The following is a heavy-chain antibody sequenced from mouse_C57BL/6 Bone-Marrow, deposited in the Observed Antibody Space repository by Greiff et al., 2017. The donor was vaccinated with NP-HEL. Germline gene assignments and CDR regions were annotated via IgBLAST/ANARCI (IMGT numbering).Heavy chain of an antibody. V-gene: IGHV1-14*01. CDR2: IYPYNDGT. CDR1: GYTFTSYV. J-gene: IGHJ2*01. D-gene: IGHD1-1*01. CDR3: ATGPLLLRFFPLFDY. Sequence: EVKLMESGPELVKPGASVKMSCKASGYTFTSYVMHWVKQKPGQGLEWIGYIYPYNDGTKYNEKFKGKATLTSDKSSSTAYMELSSLTSEDSAVYYCATGPLLLRFFPLFDYWGQGTTLTVSS.